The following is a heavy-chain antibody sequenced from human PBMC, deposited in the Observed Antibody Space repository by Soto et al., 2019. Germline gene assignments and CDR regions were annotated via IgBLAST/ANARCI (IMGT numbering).Heavy chain of an antibody. CDR2: INSDGSST. V-gene: IGHV3-74*01. CDR1: GFTFSSYW. Sequence: EVQLVESGGGLVQPGGSLRLSCAASGFTFSSYWMHWVRQAPGKGLVWVSRINSDGSSTSYADSVKGRFTISRDNAKNTLYLQMNSLRAEDTAVYYCARELYYYERGYYCGMDVWGEGTTVTVSS. J-gene: IGHJ6*04. CDR3: ARELYYYERGYYCGMDV. D-gene: IGHD3-22*01.